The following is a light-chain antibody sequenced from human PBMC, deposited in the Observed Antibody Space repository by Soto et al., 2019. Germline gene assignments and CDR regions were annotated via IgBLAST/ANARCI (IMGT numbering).Light chain of an antibody. CDR1: QSLGDN. Sequence: EIVMTQSPATLSVSPGERATLSCRASQSLGDNLAWYQHRPGQAPRLLIHSASIRATGIPPKFSGSGSGTEFTLTISRLQSEDVAVYYCQQYNNWPPWTFGPGTKVDNK. CDR2: SAS. J-gene: IGKJ1*01. V-gene: IGKV3-15*01. CDR3: QQYNNWPPWT.